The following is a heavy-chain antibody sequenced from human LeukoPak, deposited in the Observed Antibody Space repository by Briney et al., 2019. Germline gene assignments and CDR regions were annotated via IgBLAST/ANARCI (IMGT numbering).Heavy chain of an antibody. D-gene: IGHD2-2*01. CDR1: GYSISSGYY. CDR3: ARDAGYCSSTSCYKVFDY. V-gene: IGHV4-38-2*02. Sequence: SETLSLTCTVSGYSISSGYYWGWIRQPPGKGLEWIGSIYHSGSTYYNPSLKSRVTMSVDTSKNQFSLKLSSVTAADTAVYYCARDAGYCSSTSCYKVFDYWGQGTLVTVSS. CDR2: IYHSGST. J-gene: IGHJ4*02.